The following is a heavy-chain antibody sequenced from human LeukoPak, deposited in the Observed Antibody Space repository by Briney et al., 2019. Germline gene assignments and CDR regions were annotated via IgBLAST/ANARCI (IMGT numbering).Heavy chain of an antibody. CDR3: ARERSGSYYSY. Sequence: GGSLRLSCSGSGFTLDDFGMGRVPQAPGKGLELVSGLNWNGGSTGYADSVKGRFTISRDNAKNYLYLQINSLRAEDTALYYCARERSGSYYSYWGQGALVTVSS. CDR2: LNWNGGST. J-gene: IGHJ4*02. D-gene: IGHD1-26*01. CDR1: GFTLDDFG. V-gene: IGHV3-20*04.